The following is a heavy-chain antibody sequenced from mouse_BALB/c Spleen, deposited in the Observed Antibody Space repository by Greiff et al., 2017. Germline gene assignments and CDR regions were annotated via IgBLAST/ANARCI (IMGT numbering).Heavy chain of an antibody. CDR1: GYTFTSYY. V-gene: IGHV1S56*01. Sequence: QVHVKQSGPELVKPGASVRISCKASGYTFTSYYIHWVKQRPGQGLEWIGWIYPGNVNTKYNEKFKGKATLTADKSSSTAYMQLSSLTSEDSAVYFCARGDGNYVFAYWGQGTLVTVSA. J-gene: IGHJ3*01. CDR2: IYPGNVNT. D-gene: IGHD2-1*01. CDR3: ARGDGNYVFAY.